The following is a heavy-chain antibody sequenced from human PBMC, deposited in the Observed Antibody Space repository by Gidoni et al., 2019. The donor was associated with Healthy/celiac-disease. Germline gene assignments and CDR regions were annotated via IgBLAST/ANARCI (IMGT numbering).Heavy chain of an antibody. CDR2: ISGSGGST. Sequence: EVQLLESGGGLVQPGGSLRLSCAASGFTFSRYAMSWVRQAPGKGLEWVSAISGSGGSTYYADSVKGRFTISRDNSKNTLYLQMNSLRAEDTAVYYCAKDRHDYIWGSYLFDYWGQGTLVTVSS. CDR3: AKDRHDYIWGSYLFDY. J-gene: IGHJ4*02. CDR1: GFTFSRYA. D-gene: IGHD3-16*01. V-gene: IGHV3-23*01.